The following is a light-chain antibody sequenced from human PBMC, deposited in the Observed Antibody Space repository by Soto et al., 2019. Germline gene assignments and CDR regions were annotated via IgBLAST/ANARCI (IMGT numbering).Light chain of an antibody. J-gene: IGLJ1*01. CDR1: HNDIGTYNF. CDR2: EVS. Sequence: QSALTQPTSVSGSPGQSITISCTGNHNDIGTYNFVSWYQQHPGKAPKLIIYEVSNRPSGVSNRFSGSKSDNTASLTISGLQAEDEADYYCCSYVSSKTYVFGTGTKV. V-gene: IGLV2-14*01. CDR3: CSYVSSKTYV.